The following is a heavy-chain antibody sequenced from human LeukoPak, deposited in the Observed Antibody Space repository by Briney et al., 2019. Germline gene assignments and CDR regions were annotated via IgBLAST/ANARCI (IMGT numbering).Heavy chain of an antibody. D-gene: IGHD3-9*01. CDR2: IYHSGTT. J-gene: IGHJ4*02. Sequence: PSETLSLTCAVSGGSISTGDYSWSWLRQSPGKGLEWIGYIYHSGTTYYNPSLKSRVTISVDRSKNQFSLKLSSVTAADTAVYYCARAGYTRYFDYWGQGTLVTVSS. CDR3: ARAGYTRYFDY. V-gene: IGHV4-30-2*06. CDR1: GGSISTGDYS.